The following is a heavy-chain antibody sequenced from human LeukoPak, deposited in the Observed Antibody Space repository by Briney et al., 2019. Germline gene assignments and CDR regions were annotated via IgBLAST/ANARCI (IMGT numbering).Heavy chain of an antibody. CDR2: ISSDGNTK. V-gene: IGHV3-30-3*01. CDR1: GFTFSSYA. D-gene: IGHD1-26*01. CDR3: ARRRIVGSTDDAFDI. J-gene: IGHJ3*02. Sequence: GGSLRLSCAASGFTFSSYAMHWVRQAPGKGLEWAAVISSDGNTKYYADSVKVRFTISRDNSNNTLYLQMNSLRADDTAIYYCARRRIVGSTDDAFDIWGQGTMVTLSS.